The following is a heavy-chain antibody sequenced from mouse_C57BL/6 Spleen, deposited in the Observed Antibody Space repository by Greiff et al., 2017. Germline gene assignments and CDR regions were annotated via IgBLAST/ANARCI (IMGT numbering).Heavy chain of an antibody. D-gene: IGHD2-4*01. Sequence: QVHVKQSGTELVQPGASVKLSCKASGYPFTSYRMHWVKQRPGQGLEWIGNINPSNGGTNYNEKFKSKATMTVDKASSTAYMQLSSLTSEDSAVYYCARVGYDYDGAYWGQGTLVTVSA. CDR3: ARVGYDYDGAY. CDR2: INPSNGGT. V-gene: IGHV1-53*01. CDR1: GYPFTSYR. J-gene: IGHJ3*01.